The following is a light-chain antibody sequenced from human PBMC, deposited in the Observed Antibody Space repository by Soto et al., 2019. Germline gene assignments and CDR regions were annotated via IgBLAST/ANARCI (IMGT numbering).Light chain of an antibody. CDR2: AAS. J-gene: IGKJ2*01. V-gene: IGKV1-39*01. CDR3: QQSYSTSDT. CDR1: QSISSY. Sequence: DIQMTQSPSSLSASVGDRVTITCRASQSISSYLNWYQQKPGKAPKLLIYAASSLQSGVPSRFSGSGSGTDFTLTISSLQPEDFATYYCQQSYSTSDTFSQGTKVDIK.